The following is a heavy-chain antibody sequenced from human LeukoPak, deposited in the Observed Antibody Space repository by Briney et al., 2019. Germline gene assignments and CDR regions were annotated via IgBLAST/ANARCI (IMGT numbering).Heavy chain of an antibody. J-gene: IGHJ6*03. V-gene: IGHV3-43D*04. CDR1: GFTFHDYA. Sequence: PGGSLRLSCVGSGFTFHDYAMHWVRQAPGKGLGWVSLISWDGGTTYYADSVRGRFTISRDNSKNSLYLQMNSLRPEDTALFYCVRGSVVPAAMAAGYMDVWGKGTTVTVSS. D-gene: IGHD2-2*01. CDR2: ISWDGGTT. CDR3: VRGSVVPAAMAAGYMDV.